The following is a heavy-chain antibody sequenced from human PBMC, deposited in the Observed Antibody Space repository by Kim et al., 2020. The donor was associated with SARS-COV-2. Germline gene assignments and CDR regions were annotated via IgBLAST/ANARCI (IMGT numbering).Heavy chain of an antibody. Sequence: GGTTDYAAPVKGRFTISRDDSKNTLYLQMNSLKTEDTAVYYCTTLNDGMDVWGQGTTVTVSS. J-gene: IGHJ6*02. V-gene: IGHV3-15*01. CDR2: GGTT. CDR3: TTLNDGMDV.